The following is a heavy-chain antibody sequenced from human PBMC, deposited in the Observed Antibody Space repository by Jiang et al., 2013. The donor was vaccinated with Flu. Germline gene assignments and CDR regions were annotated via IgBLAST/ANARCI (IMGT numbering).Heavy chain of an antibody. Sequence: GASVKVSCKASGYTFSYHTMHWVRQAPGQGLEWMGWINPGNGNXKYSQNFQGRVTITRDTSARIAYMELSSLRSEDTAVYYCARDSVGARRAFDIWGQGTMVTVSS. V-gene: IGHV1-3*01. CDR2: INPGNGNX. D-gene: IGHD1-26*01. CDR3: ARDSVGARRAFDI. CDR1: GYTFSYHT. J-gene: IGHJ3*02.